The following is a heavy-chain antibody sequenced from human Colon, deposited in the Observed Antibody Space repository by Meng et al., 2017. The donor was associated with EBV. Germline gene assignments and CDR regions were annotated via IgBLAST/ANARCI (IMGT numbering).Heavy chain of an antibody. CDR2: VYHTGST. J-gene: IGHJ4*02. V-gene: IGHV4-4*02. D-gene: IGHD2-21*01. CDR3: ARVWQSLTAFFDS. CDR1: GGSISSSHW. Sequence: QGQLPESGPGLGKPSGTPPLTCAVSGGSISSSHWWTWVRQPPGKGLEWIGEVYHTGSTKYNPSLKSRLTISVDKSKNQFSLNLTSVTAADTAVYYCARVWQSLTAFFDSWGQGTLVTVSS.